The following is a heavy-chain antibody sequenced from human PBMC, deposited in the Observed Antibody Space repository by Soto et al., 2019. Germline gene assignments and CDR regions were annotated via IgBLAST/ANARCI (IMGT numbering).Heavy chain of an antibody. CDR1: GFTFSSYS. CDR2: ISSSSSYI. V-gene: IGHV3-21*01. J-gene: IGHJ5*02. Sequence: GGSLRLSCAASGFTFSSYSMNWVRQAPGKGLEWVSSISSSSSYIYYADSVKGRFTISRDNAKNSLYLQMNSLRAEDTAVYYCARVPSPSYSGYETPFWFDPWGQGTLVTVSS. D-gene: IGHD5-12*01. CDR3: ARVPSPSYSGYETPFWFDP.